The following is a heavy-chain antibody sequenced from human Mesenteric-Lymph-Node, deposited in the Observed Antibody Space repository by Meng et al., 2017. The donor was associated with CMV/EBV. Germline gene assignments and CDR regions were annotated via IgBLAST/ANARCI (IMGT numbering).Heavy chain of an antibody. V-gene: IGHV5-51*01. CDR2: IYPDDSKT. CDR1: GYTFTAYW. Sequence: CKGSGYTFTAYWIGWVRQMPGKGLEWMGIIYPDDSKTRYSPSFQGQVSISADKSISTAYLQWSSLKASDTAMYYCARRSYGIDAYFGFWGQGTLVTVSS. D-gene: IGHD1-26*01. J-gene: IGHJ4*02. CDR3: ARRSYGIDAYFGF.